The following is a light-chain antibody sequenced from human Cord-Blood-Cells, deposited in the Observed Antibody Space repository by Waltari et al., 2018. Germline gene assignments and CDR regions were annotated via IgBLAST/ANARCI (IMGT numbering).Light chain of an antibody. Sequence: DIQMTQSPSPLSASVGDRVTITCRASQSISSYLNWYQQKPGKAPKLLIYASSSLQSGVPSMFSGSGSGTDFTLTISSLQPEDFATYDCQQSYSTPPTFGQGTKVESK. CDR3: QQSYSTPPT. V-gene: IGKV1-39*01. CDR2: ASS. J-gene: IGKJ1*01. CDR1: QSISSY.